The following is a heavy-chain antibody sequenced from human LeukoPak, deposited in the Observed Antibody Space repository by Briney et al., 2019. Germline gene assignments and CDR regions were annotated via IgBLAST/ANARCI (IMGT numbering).Heavy chain of an antibody. CDR1: GYSFTSYW. CDR3: ARGSYYYGSGSYNYFDY. CDR2: IYPGDSDT. J-gene: IGHJ4*02. Sequence: GESLKICCKGSGYSFTSYWIGWVRQMPGKGLEWMGIIYPGDSDTRYSPSFQGQVTISADKSITTAYLQWSSLKASDTAMYYCARGSYYYGSGSYNYFDYWGQGTLVTVSS. D-gene: IGHD3-10*01. V-gene: IGHV5-51*01.